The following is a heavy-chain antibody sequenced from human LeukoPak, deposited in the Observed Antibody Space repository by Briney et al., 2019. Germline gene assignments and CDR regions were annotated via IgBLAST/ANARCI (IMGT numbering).Heavy chain of an antibody. CDR3: AKDFLDYGDYETLDWYFDL. Sequence: GGSLRLSCAASGFTFSSYAMSWVRQAPGKGLEWVSAISGSGGSTYYADFVKGRFTISRDNSKNTLYLQMNSLRAEDTAVYYCAKDFLDYGDYETLDWYFDLWGRGTLVTVSS. V-gene: IGHV3-23*01. CDR1: GFTFSSYA. CDR2: ISGSGGST. J-gene: IGHJ2*01. D-gene: IGHD4-17*01.